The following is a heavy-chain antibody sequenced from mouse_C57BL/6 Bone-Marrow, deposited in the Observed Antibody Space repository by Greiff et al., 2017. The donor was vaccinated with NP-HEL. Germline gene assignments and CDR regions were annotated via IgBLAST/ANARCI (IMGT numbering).Heavy chain of an antibody. Sequence: EVQLQESGGDLVKPGGSLKLSCAASGFTFSSYGMSWVRQTPDKRLEWVATISSGGSYTYYPDSVKGRFTISRDNAKNTLYLQMSSLKSEDTAMYYGARSSYEGCDLWFAYWGQGTLVTVSA. CDR2: ISSGGSYT. CDR1: GFTFSSYG. J-gene: IGHJ3*01. V-gene: IGHV5-6*01. D-gene: IGHD2-3*01. CDR3: ARSSYEGCDLWFAY.